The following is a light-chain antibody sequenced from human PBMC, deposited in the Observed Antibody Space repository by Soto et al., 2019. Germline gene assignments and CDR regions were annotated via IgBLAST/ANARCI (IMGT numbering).Light chain of an antibody. Sequence: DIQMTQSPSSLSASVGDRVTITCRASQTISSYLNWYQQKQGKAPKLLIYAASSLQSGVPSRFSGSGSGTDFTLTISSLQPEDFATYYCQQSHSIPYTCGQGTKLEIK. CDR3: QQSHSIPYT. CDR2: AAS. V-gene: IGKV1-39*01. J-gene: IGKJ2*01. CDR1: QTISSY.